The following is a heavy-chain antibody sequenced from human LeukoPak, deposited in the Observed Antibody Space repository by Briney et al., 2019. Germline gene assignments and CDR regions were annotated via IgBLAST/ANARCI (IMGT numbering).Heavy chain of an antibody. CDR2: IYPRDGST. Sequence: ASVKVSCRASGYTFTSNYIHWVRQAPGQGLEWMGMIYPRDGSTSYAQKFQGRVTVTRGTSTSTVHMELSGLRSEDTAVYYCARDQEGFDYWGQGTLVTVSS. CDR1: GYTFTSNY. J-gene: IGHJ4*02. V-gene: IGHV1-46*01. CDR3: ARDQEGFDY.